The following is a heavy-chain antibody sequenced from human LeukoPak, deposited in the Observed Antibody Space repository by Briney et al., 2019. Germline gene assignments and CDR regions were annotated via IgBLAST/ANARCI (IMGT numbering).Heavy chain of an antibody. CDR2: ILSDGSKE. V-gene: IGHV3-33*01. J-gene: IGHJ4*02. Sequence: PGGSLRLSCAASGFTFSSHGMHWVRQAPGKGLEWVAVILSDGSKEFYTDSVKGRFTISRDNSKNTLYLQMNSLRAEDTAVYYCASRTGYYYGSGSVDYWGQGTLVTVSS. D-gene: IGHD3-10*01. CDR1: GFTFSSHG. CDR3: ASRTGYYYGSGSVDY.